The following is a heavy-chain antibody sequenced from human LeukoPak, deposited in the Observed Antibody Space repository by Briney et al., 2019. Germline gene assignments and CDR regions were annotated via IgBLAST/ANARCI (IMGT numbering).Heavy chain of an antibody. J-gene: IGHJ4*02. CDR1: GGSISNYY. V-gene: IGHV4-59*01. Sequence: SETLSLTCTVSGGSISNYYWNWIRQPPGKGLEWIGYIYNSGRTNYNPSLKSRVTVSVDTSKNQFSLKLSSVTAADTAVYYCVRGGYSYGYGLGLLDYWGQGTLVTVSS. D-gene: IGHD5-18*01. CDR3: VRGGYSYGYGLGLLDY. CDR2: IYNSGRT.